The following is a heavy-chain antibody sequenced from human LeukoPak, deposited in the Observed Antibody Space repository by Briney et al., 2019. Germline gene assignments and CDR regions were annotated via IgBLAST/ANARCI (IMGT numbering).Heavy chain of an antibody. J-gene: IGHJ4*02. CDR2: TYYRSKWYD. CDR1: GDTVSTNSGV. V-gene: IGHV6-1*01. D-gene: IGHD1-26*01. CDR3: ARGWHSGNFWY. Sequence: SQTLSLTCAISGDTVSTNSGVWNWIRPSPSRGLEGLGRTYYRSKWYDDYAVSVRGRISINTDTSKSQFSLQLTSVTPEGTAVYDCARGWHSGNFWYWGQGTLVTVSS.